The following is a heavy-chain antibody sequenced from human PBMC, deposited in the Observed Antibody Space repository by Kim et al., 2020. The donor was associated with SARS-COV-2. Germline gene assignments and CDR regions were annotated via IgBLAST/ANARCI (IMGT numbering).Heavy chain of an antibody. CDR2: IYSGGST. CDR3: AREQSVYYYDSSGSKPFDY. Sequence: GGSLRLSCAASGFTVSSNYMSWVRQAPGKGLEWVSVIYSGGSTYYADSVKGRFTISRDNSKNTLYLQMNSLRAEDTAVYYCAREQSVYYYDSSGSKPFDYWGQGTLVTVSS. D-gene: IGHD3-22*01. J-gene: IGHJ4*02. CDR1: GFTVSSNY. V-gene: IGHV3-53*01.